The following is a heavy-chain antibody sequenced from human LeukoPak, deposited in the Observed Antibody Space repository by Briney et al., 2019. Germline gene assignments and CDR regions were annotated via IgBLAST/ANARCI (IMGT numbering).Heavy chain of an antibody. D-gene: IGHD2-2*01. CDR2: ISAYNGNT. V-gene: IGHV1-18*01. J-gene: IGHJ4*02. CDR3: ARGGYCSSTSCLGVDY. CDR1: GYTFTSYG. Sequence: ASVKVSCKASGYTFTSYGISWVRQAPGQGLEWMGWISAYNGNTNYAQKLQGRVTMTTDTSTSTAYMGLRSLRSDDTAVYYCARGGYCSSTSCLGVDYWGQGTLVTVSS.